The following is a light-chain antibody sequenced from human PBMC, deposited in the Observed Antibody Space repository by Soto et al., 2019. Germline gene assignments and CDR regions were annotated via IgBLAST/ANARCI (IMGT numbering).Light chain of an antibody. CDR2: GAS. CDR1: QSVSNNY. J-gene: IGKJ1*01. V-gene: IGKV3-20*01. CDR3: QQYGSSGT. Sequence: EIVLTQSPGSLSRSPGERATLSCRASQSVSNNYIAWYQQKPGQAPRLLIYGASNRATGIPDRFSGSGSGTDFTLTISRLEPEDFAVYYCQQYGSSGTFGHGTKVEIX.